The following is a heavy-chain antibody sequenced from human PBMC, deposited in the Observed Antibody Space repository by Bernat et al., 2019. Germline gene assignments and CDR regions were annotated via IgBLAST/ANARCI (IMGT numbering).Heavy chain of an antibody. D-gene: IGHD5/OR15-5a*01. J-gene: IGHJ1*01. V-gene: IGHV4-39*07. CDR2: IYYSGST. CDR1: GGSISSSSYY. CDR3: ARNRVDLIYD. Sequence: QLQLQESGPGLVKPSETLSLTCTVSGGSISSSSYYWGWIRQPPGKGLEWIGSIYYSGSTYYNPSLKSRVTISVDTSKNQFSLRLSSVTAADTAVYYCARNRVDLIYDWGQGALVTVSS.